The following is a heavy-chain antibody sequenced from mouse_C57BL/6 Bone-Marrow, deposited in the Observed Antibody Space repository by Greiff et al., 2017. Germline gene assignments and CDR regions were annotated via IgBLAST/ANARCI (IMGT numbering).Heavy chain of an antibody. D-gene: IGHD2-3*01. CDR3: SSFDGNYFDF. J-gene: IGHJ2*01. Sequence: VQLKESGAELVRPGASVKLSCTASGFNIKDDYIHWVKQRPEQGLEWIGLIDPEIGDTEYASKFQGKATITSDTSSNTAYLQLSSLTSEDTAVYYCSSFDGNYFDFWGQGTPLTVAS. CDR1: GFNIKDDY. CDR2: IDPEIGDT. V-gene: IGHV14-4*01.